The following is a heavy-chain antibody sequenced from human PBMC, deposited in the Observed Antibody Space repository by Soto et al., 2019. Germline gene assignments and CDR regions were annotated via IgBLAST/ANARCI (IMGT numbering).Heavy chain of an antibody. Sequence: EVQLVESGGGLVQPGGSLRLSCAASGFTVSSNYMSWVRQAPGKGLEWFSVIYSGGSTYYADSVKGRFTISRHNSKNTLYLQMNSLRAEDTAVYYCARGLADTAHDYWGQGTLVTVAS. CDR1: GFTVSSNY. CDR2: IYSGGST. D-gene: IGHD6-25*01. CDR3: ARGLADTAHDY. J-gene: IGHJ4*02. V-gene: IGHV3-53*04.